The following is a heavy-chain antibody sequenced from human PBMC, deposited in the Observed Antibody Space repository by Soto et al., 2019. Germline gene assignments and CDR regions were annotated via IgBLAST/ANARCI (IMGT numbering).Heavy chain of an antibody. D-gene: IGHD3-3*01. CDR1: GFTFSSYG. V-gene: IGHV3-30*03. CDR2: ISYDGSNK. Sequence: QVQLVESGGGVVQPGRSLRLSCAASGFTFSSYGMHWVRQAPGKGLEWVAVISYDGSNKYYADSVKGRFTISRDNSKNTLYLQMNSLRAEDTAVYYCARDPPPYYDNDAFDIWGQGTMVTVSS. CDR3: ARDPPPYYDNDAFDI. J-gene: IGHJ3*02.